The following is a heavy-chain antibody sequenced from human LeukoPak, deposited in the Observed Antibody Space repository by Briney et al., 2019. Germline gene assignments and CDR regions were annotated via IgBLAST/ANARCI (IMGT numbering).Heavy chain of an antibody. V-gene: IGHV4-59*08. CDR3: ARRAGGWYSLDAFDI. CDR2: IYYSGST. D-gene: IGHD6-19*01. J-gene: IGHJ3*02. CDR1: GGSISSYY. Sequence: SETLSLACTVSGGSISSYYWRWIRQPPGKGLEWMGYIYYSGSTNYNPSLKSRVTISVDTSKNQFSLKLSSVTAADAAVYYCARRAGGWYSLDAFDIWGQGTMVTVSS.